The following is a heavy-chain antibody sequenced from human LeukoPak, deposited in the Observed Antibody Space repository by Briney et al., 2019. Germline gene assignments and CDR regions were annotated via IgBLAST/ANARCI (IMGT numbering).Heavy chain of an antibody. V-gene: IGHV4-34*01. CDR2: INHSGST. Sequence: NPSETLSLTCAVYGGSFSGYYWSWLRQPPGKGLEWIGEINHSGSTNYNPSLKSRVTISVDTSKNQFSLKLSSVTAADTAVYYCARAIEYSIPGWGQGTLVTVSS. CDR3: ARAIEYSIPG. CDR1: GGSFSGYY. J-gene: IGHJ4*02. D-gene: IGHD6-6*01.